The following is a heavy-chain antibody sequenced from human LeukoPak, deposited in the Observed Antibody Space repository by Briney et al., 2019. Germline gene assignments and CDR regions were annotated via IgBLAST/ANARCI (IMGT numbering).Heavy chain of an antibody. CDR1: GYTFANYW. CDR3: ARQVYTSTWFYDY. D-gene: IGHD6-13*01. V-gene: IGHV5-51*01. J-gene: IGHJ4*02. CDR2: MYPGDSDT. Sequence: GESLKISCMGSGYTFANYWIGWVRQMPGQGLEWMGVMYPGDSDTRYSPSFQGQVTISADKSINTAYLQWSSLKASDTAIYCCARQVYTSTWFYDYWGQGTLVTVSS.